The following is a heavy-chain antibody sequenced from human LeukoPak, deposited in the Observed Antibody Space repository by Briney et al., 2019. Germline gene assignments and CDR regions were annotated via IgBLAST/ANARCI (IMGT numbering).Heavy chain of an antibody. V-gene: IGHV5-51*01. J-gene: IGHJ4*02. CDR1: GYSFTSYW. CDR2: IYPGDSDT. CDR3: ARPMWGGSQHFDY. D-gene: IGHD3-10*01. Sequence: GESLKISCKGSGYSFTSYWIGWVRQTPGKGLEWMGIIYPGDSDTRYSPSFQGQATISVDKSISTAYLQWTSLKASDTAMYYCARPMWGGSQHFDYWGQGTLVTVSS.